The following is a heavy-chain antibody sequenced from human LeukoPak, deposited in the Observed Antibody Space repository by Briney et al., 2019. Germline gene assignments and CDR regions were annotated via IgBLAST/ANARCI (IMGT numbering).Heavy chain of an antibody. J-gene: IGHJ4*02. CDR3: AKDRGSWSYGGFDY. CDR2: IGYDGTKT. D-gene: IGHD1-26*01. Sequence: PGGSLRLSCTSSGFTFRTYGMHWVRQAPGKGLEWVTFIGYDGTKTDYIDSVKGRFTISRDNSKNTLYLQMNSLRIEDTAVYYCAKDRGSWSYGGFDYWGQGTLVSVSS. CDR1: GFTFRTYG. V-gene: IGHV3-30*02.